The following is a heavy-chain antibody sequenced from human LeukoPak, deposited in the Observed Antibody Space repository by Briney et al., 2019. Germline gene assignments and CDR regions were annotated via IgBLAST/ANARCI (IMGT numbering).Heavy chain of an antibody. V-gene: IGHV4-59*08. CDR1: GGSISPYY. CDR2: ISYTGST. J-gene: IGHJ4*02. CDR3: ARIHDYGDYAFDR. D-gene: IGHD4-17*01. Sequence: SETLSLTCTVSGGSISPYYWSWIRQPPGKGLEYIGYISYTGSTNSNPSLKSRLTISVDTSKNQFSLKLRSVTAADTALYYCARIHDYGDYAFDRWGQRTLVTVSS.